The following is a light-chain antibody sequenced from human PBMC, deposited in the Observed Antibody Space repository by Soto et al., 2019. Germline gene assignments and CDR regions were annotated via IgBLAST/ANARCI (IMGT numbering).Light chain of an antibody. V-gene: IGKV4-1*01. CDR2: WAS. J-gene: IGKJ1*01. CDR3: QQYHITPVT. Sequence: DIVMTQSPDSLTVSLGERATINCKSSQTVLHGSNYLAWYQQKLGQPPKLLIYWASTRESGVPDRFSGSWSGSAFTLTFCTLHAEDVAIYYRQQYHITPVTFGQGTKVEIK. CDR1: QTVLHGSNY.